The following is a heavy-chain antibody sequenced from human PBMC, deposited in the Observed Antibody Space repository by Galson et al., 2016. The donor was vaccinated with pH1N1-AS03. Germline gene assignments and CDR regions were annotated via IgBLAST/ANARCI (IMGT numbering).Heavy chain of an antibody. J-gene: IGHJ4*02. Sequence: SVKVSCKASGLTFSSYAISWVRQAPGQGLEWMGGVKGVFRTTNYAHKFQGRITITVDQSAGTAYMEVSSLRAEDTAVYYCATAGNYFDIRRFDYWGQGTPVTVFS. V-gene: IGHV1-69*13. CDR3: ATAGNYFDIRRFDY. D-gene: IGHD3-9*01. CDR1: GLTFSSYA. CDR2: VKGVFRTT.